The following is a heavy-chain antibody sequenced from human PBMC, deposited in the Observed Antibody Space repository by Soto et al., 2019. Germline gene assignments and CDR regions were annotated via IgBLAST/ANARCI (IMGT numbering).Heavy chain of an antibody. CDR1: GGSISSGDYY. Sequence: QVQLQESGPGLVKPSQTLSLTCTVSGGSISSGDYYWSWIRQPPGKGLEWIGYIYYSGSTYYNPSPQSRVMTSVGTSKYQFSRKVSSVTAADTAVYYGARERGGGDALGPFDSWGQGTLVSVYS. V-gene: IGHV4-30-4*01. CDR2: IYYSGST. D-gene: IGHD4-17*01. CDR3: ARERGGGDALGPFDS. J-gene: IGHJ4*02.